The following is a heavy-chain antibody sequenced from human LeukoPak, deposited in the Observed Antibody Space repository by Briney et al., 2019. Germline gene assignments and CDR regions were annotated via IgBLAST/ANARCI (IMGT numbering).Heavy chain of an antibody. CDR1: GFTVGSSY. CDR3: VRSSSWTGLLDQ. D-gene: IGHD3/OR15-3a*01. Sequence: GGSWRLSCAASGFTVGSSYRIWFGQAPGKGRGWVSIIYSEGNTYHAESVKGRFTISRDSSKNTVYLQMNSLRGEDAAMYYCVRSSSWTGLLDQWGQGTLVTVSS. J-gene: IGHJ5*02. CDR2: IYSEGNT. V-gene: IGHV3-53*01.